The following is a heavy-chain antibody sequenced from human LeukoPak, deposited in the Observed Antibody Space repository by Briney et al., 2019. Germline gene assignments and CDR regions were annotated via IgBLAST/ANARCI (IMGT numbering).Heavy chain of an antibody. CDR2: TYYRPKWYN. J-gene: IGHJ4*02. V-gene: IGHV6-1*01. CDR3: ARGSRSAGSGSYYDFDY. D-gene: IGHD3-10*01. Sequence: PSQTLSPTCAISGDSVSTNSATWSWLRQSPSRGLKWLERTYYRPKWYNDYAVSVKSRVTINPDTSKNQFSLQLNSVTPEDTAVYYCARGSRSAGSGSYYDFDYWGQGTLVTVSS. CDR1: GDSVSTNSAT.